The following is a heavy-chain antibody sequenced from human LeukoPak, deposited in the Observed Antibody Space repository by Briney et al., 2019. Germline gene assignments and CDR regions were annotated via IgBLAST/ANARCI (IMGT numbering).Heavy chain of an antibody. CDR2: ISGSGGST. CDR3: AKSLLEYNY. Sequence: GGSLRLSCAASGFTVSSNYMSWVRQAPGKGLEWVSAISGSGGSTYYADSVKGRFTISRDNSKNTLYLQMNSLRAEDTAVYYCAKSLLEYNYWGQGTLVTVSS. V-gene: IGHV3-23*01. CDR1: GFTVSSNY. J-gene: IGHJ4*02. D-gene: IGHD2-15*01.